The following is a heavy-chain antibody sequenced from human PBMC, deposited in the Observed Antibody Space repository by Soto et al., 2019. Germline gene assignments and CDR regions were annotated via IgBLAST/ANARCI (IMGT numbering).Heavy chain of an antibody. CDR1: GGSFSGYY. Sequence: SETLSLTCAVYGGSFSGYYWSWIRQPPGKGLEWIGEINHSGSTNYNPSLKSRVTISVDTSKNQFSLKLSSVTAADTAVYYCARVPKASWLDPWGQGTLVTVSS. CDR2: INHSGST. V-gene: IGHV4-34*01. J-gene: IGHJ5*02. CDR3: ARVPKASWLDP.